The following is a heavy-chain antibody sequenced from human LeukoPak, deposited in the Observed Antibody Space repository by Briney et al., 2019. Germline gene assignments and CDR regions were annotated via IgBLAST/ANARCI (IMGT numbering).Heavy chain of an antibody. J-gene: IGHJ4*02. D-gene: IGHD3-9*01. Sequence: SVKVSCKASGYTFTNYGLGWVRQAPGQGLEWMGGIIPLFDTADYAQKFQGRLTITADESTSTAYMELSSLRAEDTAVYYCARDLVGSHTGYSSGAWDYWGQGTLVTVSS. CDR2: IIPLFDTA. V-gene: IGHV1-69*13. CDR1: GYTFTNYG. CDR3: ARDLVGSHTGYSSGAWDY.